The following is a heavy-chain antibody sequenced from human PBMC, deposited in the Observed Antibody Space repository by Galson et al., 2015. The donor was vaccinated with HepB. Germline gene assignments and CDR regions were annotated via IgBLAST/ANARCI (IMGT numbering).Heavy chain of an antibody. V-gene: IGHV3-74*01. CDR2: ISSDGGHK. J-gene: IGHJ4*02. CDR3: ARGSSDWYGIDY. D-gene: IGHD6-19*01. Sequence: SLRLSCAASGFTFSSYWIHWVRQVPGKGLAWVSRISSDGGHKNYADSVQGRFTISRDNAKKTLFLQMNSLSADDTAVYYCARGSSDWYGIDYWGQGILVTVSS. CDR1: GFTFSSYW.